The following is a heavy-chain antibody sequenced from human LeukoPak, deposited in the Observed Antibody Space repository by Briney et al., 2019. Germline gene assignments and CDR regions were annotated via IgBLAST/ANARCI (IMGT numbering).Heavy chain of an antibody. CDR3: AVKAGYSSSRYYPPTYYFES. Sequence: PSETLSLTCGVHGGSFSGYYWTWIRQPPGKGLEWIGEMSHSGGTNYSPSLKSRVTILVDTPKKEFSLKLKSVTAADTAVYYCAVKAGYSSSRYYPPTYYFESWGQGTLVTVSS. CDR1: GGSFSGYY. CDR2: MSHSGGT. V-gene: IGHV4-34*01. J-gene: IGHJ4*02. D-gene: IGHD6-13*01.